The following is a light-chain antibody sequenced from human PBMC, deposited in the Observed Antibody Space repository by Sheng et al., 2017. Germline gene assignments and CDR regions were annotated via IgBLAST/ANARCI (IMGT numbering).Light chain of an antibody. Sequence: QSVLTQPPLSVWDPPGRGSPSLVLEAIPTSGVIMFTGISSSPGAAPKLLIYRTNQRPSGVPDRFSGSKSGTLGSLAISGLRSEDEADYHCVAWDNNLSGPLFGGGTKLTVL. J-gene: IGLJ3*02. CDR2: RTN. CDR3: VAWDNNLSGPL. CDR1: IPTSGVI. V-gene: IGLV1-47*01.